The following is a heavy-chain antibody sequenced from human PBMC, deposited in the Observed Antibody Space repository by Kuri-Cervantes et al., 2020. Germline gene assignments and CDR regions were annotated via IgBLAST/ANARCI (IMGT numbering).Heavy chain of an antibody. D-gene: IGHD5-18*01. CDR1: GGSVSSGDYY. Sequence: SETLSLTCTVSGGSVSSGDYYWSWIRQPPGKGLEWIGYIYYSGSTYYNPSLKGRVTISIDTSQNQFSLKLSSVTAADTAVYYCARSGYSYGYTAPFDYWGQGTLVTVSS. J-gene: IGHJ4*02. CDR2: IYYSGST. CDR3: ARSGYSYGYTAPFDY. V-gene: IGHV4-30-4*08.